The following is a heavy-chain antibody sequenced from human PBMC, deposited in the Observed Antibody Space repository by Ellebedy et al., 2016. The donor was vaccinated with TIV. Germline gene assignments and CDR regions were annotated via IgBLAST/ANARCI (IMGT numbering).Heavy chain of an antibody. CDR2: IKRDGSQK. V-gene: IGHV3-7*01. Sequence: GGSLRLSCAASGFTFSFYWMTWVRQAPGKGLEWVASIKRDGSQKYYVDSAKGRFTISRDNAKNSLYLQMNGLRVEDTAVYFCARDMAWGNERVNDAFDIWGHGTLVTVSA. D-gene: IGHD7-27*01. CDR1: GFTFSFYW. CDR3: ARDMAWGNERVNDAFDI. J-gene: IGHJ3*02.